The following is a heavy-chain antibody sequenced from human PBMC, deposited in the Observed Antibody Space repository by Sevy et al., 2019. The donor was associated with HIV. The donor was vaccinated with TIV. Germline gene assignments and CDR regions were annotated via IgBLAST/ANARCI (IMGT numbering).Heavy chain of an antibody. D-gene: IGHD3-10*01. V-gene: IGHV3-30-3*01. CDR3: ARGGTMVEGAFDI. Sequence: GGSLRLSCAASGFTFSSYAMHWVRQAPGKGLEWVAVISYDGSNKYYADSVKGRFTISRDNSKNTLYLQMNSLRAEDTAVYYCARGGTMVEGAFDIWGQGIMVTVSS. CDR1: GFTFSSYA. CDR2: ISYDGSNK. J-gene: IGHJ3*02.